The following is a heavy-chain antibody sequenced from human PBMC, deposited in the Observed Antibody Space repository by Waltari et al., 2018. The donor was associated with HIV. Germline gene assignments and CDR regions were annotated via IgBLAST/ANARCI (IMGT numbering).Heavy chain of an antibody. CDR1: GFSFSDYE. D-gene: IGHD1-26*01. CDR2: VIYDESNE. V-gene: IGHV3-30*01. J-gene: IGHJ5*02. Sequence: QVQLVESGGGVVPPGPSLTLYCAASGFSFSDYEMHWVRQPPGKGIEWVASVIYDESNEDYADSVTGRFTVSRDNSKNTLYLQMDSLRPEDTAVYYCATNSGSYRQGWFDPWGQGTQVTVSS. CDR3: ATNSGSYRQGWFDP.